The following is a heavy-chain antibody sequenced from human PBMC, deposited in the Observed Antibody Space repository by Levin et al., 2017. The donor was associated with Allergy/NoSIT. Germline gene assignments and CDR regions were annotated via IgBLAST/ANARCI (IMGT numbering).Heavy chain of an antibody. J-gene: IGHJ4*02. Sequence: PGESLKISCAASGFTVSSHYMSWVRQAPGKGLEWVSLYYGDGRTAYGDSVKGRFTISRDISRNTLDLQMNSLRAEDTALYYCARLSGTVWSPFDLWGQGTLVTVSS. D-gene: IGHD1-1*01. V-gene: IGHV3-53*01. CDR1: GFTVSSHY. CDR3: ARLSGTVWSPFDL. CDR2: YYGDGRT.